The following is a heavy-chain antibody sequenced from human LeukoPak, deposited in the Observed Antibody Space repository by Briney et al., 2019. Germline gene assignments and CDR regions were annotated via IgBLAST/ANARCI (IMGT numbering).Heavy chain of an antibody. V-gene: IGHV3-23*01. Sequence: PGGSLRLSCAASGFTFNNYAMSWVRQAPGKGLEWVSVVSGSGGSTYYADSVKGRFTISRDNSKNTLYLQMNSLRAEDTAVYYCARKSVQGSLDWGQGTLVTVSS. CDR3: ARKSVQGSLD. D-gene: IGHD6-13*01. CDR1: GFTFNNYA. J-gene: IGHJ4*02. CDR2: VSGSGGST.